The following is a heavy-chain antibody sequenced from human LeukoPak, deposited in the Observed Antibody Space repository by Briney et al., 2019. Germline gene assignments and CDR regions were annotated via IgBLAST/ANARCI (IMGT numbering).Heavy chain of an antibody. J-gene: IGHJ4*02. CDR3: ATGDYYDSSGYYYGGDY. Sequence: ASVKVSCKVSGYTLTELSMHWVRQAPGKGLEWMGGFDPEDGETIYAQKFQGRVTMTEDTSTDTAYMELSSLRSEDTAVYYCATGDYYDSSGYYYGGDYWGQGTLVTVSS. CDR2: FDPEDGET. CDR1: GYTLTELS. D-gene: IGHD3-22*01. V-gene: IGHV1-24*01.